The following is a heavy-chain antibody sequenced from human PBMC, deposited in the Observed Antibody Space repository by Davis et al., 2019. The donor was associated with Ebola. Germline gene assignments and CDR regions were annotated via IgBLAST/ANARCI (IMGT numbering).Heavy chain of an antibody. CDR1: GFTFSSYE. CDR2: ISSSGSTI. V-gene: IGHV3-48*03. Sequence: PGGSLRLSCAASGFTFSSYEMNWVRQAPGKGLEWVSYISSSGSTIYYADSVKGRFTISRDNAKNSLYLQMNSLRAEDTAVYYCASSYGDYEGPSGMDVWGQGTTVTVSS. D-gene: IGHD4-17*01. CDR3: ASSYGDYEGPSGMDV. J-gene: IGHJ6*02.